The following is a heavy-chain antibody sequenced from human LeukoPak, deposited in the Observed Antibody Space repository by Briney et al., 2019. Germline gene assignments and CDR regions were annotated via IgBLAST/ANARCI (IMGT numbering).Heavy chain of an antibody. CDR3: ARPTMVPRLYYFDY. J-gene: IGHJ4*02. D-gene: IGHD3-10*01. CDR2: ISSSSSYT. V-gene: IGHV3-11*06. Sequence: GGSLRLSCAASGFTFSDYYMSWIRQAPGKGLEWVSCISSSSSYTNYADSVKGRFTISRDNAKNSLYLQMNSLRAEDTAVYYCARPTMVPRLYYFDYWGQGTLVTVSS. CDR1: GFTFSDYY.